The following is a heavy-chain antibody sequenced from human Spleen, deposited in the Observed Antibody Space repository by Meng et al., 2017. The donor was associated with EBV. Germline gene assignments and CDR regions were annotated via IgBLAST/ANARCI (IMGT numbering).Heavy chain of an antibody. V-gene: IGHV1-24*01. CDR2: FDPEDGQI. Sequence: QVHLVQSGAEVKKPGASVKVPYKVFGYTLTKLSMHWVRQAPGKGLEWMGGFDPEDGQIFYAQKFQGRVTMTEDTSTDTAYTELNSLRSEDTATYYCAKAGSETYLGLDSWGQGILVTVSS. CDR3: AKAGSETYLGLDS. CDR1: GYTLTKLS. J-gene: IGHJ4*02. D-gene: IGHD2-8*02.